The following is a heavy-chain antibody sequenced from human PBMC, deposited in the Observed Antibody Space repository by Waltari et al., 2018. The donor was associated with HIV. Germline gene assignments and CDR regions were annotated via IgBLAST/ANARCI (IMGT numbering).Heavy chain of an antibody. Sequence: QVTLRESGPALVKPTQTVTLTCSFSGFSLSTIGMCMTWIRQPPRKALEWLARIDWNENKYYSTSLKTRLTISKDTSKNQVVLTMTNMDPVDTATYFCARTSNYYDSGSQNWLDPWGQGTLVTVSS. V-gene: IGHV2-70*15. CDR2: IDWNENK. D-gene: IGHD3-10*01. CDR3: ARTSNYYDSGSQNWLDP. J-gene: IGHJ5*02. CDR1: GFSLSTIGMC.